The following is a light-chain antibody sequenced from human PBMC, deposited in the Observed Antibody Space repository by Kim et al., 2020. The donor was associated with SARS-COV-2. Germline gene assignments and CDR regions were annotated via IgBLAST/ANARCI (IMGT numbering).Light chain of an antibody. Sequence: QSALTQPASVSGSPGQSITISCTGTSSDVGGYDYVSWYQQHPGKTPKLMIYDVNKRPPGVSYRFSGSKSGNTASLTISGLQAEDEADYYCSSYTISNAVIFGGVVFGGGTQLTVL. CDR3: SSYTISNAVIFGGVV. V-gene: IGLV2-14*01. J-gene: IGLJ2*01. CDR2: DVN. CDR1: SSDVGGYDY.